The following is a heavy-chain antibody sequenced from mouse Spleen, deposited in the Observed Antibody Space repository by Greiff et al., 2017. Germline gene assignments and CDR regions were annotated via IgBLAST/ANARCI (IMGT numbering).Heavy chain of an antibody. CDR2: ISNGGGST. V-gene: IGHV5-12*01. Sequence: EVQGVESGGGLVQPGGSLKLSCAASGFTFSDYYMYWVRQTPEKRLEWVAYISNGGGSTYYPDTVKGRFTISRDNAKNTLYLQMSRLKSEDTAMYYCARRTGYWYFDVWGTGTTVTVSS. J-gene: IGHJ1*03. D-gene: IGHD4-1*01. CDR1: GFTFSDYY. CDR3: ARRTGYWYFDV.